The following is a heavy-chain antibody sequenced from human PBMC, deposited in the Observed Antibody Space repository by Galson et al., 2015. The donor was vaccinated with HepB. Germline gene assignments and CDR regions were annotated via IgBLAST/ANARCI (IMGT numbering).Heavy chain of an antibody. CDR1: GFSFSSYD. CDR3: VRDPSGHGLDS. Sequence: SLRLSCAASGFSFSSYDMQWVRQGTGQGLEWVSSIGKAGDTYYAVSVKGRFTISRENAKNSLYLQMNNLRAGDTAVYYCVRDPSGHGLDSWGQGTLVTVSS. D-gene: IGHD3/OR15-3a*01. CDR2: IGKAGDT. J-gene: IGHJ4*02. V-gene: IGHV3-13*01.